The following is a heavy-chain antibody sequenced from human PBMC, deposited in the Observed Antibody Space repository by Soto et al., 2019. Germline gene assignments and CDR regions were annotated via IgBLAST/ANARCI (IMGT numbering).Heavy chain of an antibody. CDR1: GFTFSSYG. CDR3: ATEVFGGVIVPIDY. Sequence: PGGSLRLSCAASGFTFSSYGMHWVRQAPGKGLEWVAVISYDGSNKYYADSVKGRITISRDNSKNTLYLQMNSLRAEDTAVYYCATEVFGGVIVPIDYWGQGTLVTVSS. V-gene: IGHV3-30*03. J-gene: IGHJ4*02. CDR2: ISYDGSNK. D-gene: IGHD3-16*02.